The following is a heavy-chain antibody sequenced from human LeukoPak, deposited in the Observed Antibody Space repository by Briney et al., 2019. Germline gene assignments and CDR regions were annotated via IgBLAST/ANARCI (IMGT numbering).Heavy chain of an antibody. Sequence: PGGSLRLSCAASGFTSSSYGMHWVRQAPGKGLEWVAVISYDGSNKYYADSVKGRFTISRDNSKNTLYLQMNSLRAEDTAVYYCAKCAMTTVTKDAFDIWGQGTMVTVSS. D-gene: IGHD4-17*01. J-gene: IGHJ3*02. CDR3: AKCAMTTVTKDAFDI. V-gene: IGHV3-30*18. CDR1: GFTSSSYG. CDR2: ISYDGSNK.